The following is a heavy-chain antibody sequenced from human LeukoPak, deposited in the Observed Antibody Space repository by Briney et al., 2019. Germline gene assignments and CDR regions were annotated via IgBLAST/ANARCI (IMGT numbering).Heavy chain of an antibody. CDR2: IIPIFGTA. V-gene: IGHV1-69*13. D-gene: IGHD6-19*01. CDR3: VRDHSSGLYYFDY. J-gene: IGHJ4*02. Sequence: ASVKVSCKASGGTFSSYAISWVRQAPGQGLEWMGGIIPIFGTANYAQKFQGRVTITADESTSTAYMELSSLRSEDTVVYYCVRDHSSGLYYFDYWGQGTLVTVSS. CDR1: GGTFSSYA.